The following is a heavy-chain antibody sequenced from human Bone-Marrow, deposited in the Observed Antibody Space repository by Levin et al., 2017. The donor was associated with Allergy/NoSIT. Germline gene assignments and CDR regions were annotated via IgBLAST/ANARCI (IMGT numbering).Heavy chain of an antibody. CDR1: GFTFGSYG. Sequence: GESLKISCVASGFTFGSYGMHWVRQAPGKGLEWVALISYDGSSKNYADSVKGRFTISRENSKNTLFLQMNSLRAEDTALYYCARIYDSYYMDVWGKGTTVAVSS. V-gene: IGHV3-30*03. J-gene: IGHJ6*03. D-gene: IGHD3-3*01. CDR2: ISYDGSSK. CDR3: ARIYDSYYMDV.